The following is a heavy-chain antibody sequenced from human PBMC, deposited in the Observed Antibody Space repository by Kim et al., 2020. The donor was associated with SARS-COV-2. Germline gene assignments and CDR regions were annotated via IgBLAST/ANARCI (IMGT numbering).Heavy chain of an antibody. J-gene: IGHJ4*02. V-gene: IGHV4-59*01. D-gene: IGHD6-19*01. CDR3: ARSPLNTSGWYVADY. Sequence: PSLQSRVTISVDTSKNQFSLKLSSVTAADTAVYYCARSPLNTSGWYVADYWSQGTLVTVSS.